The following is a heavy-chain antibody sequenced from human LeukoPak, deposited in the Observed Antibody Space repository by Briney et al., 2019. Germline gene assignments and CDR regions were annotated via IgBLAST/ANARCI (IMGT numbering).Heavy chain of an antibody. V-gene: IGHV3-23*01. J-gene: IGHJ4*02. CDR3: AKGSYYDSSGSFYFDY. Sequence: GGSLRLSCAASGFTFSSCAMSWVRQAPGKGLEWVSGISGSGDNTYCADSVKGRFTISRDNCKNTLYVQVNSLGTEGTAAYYCAKGSYYDSSGSFYFDYWGQGTLVTVSS. D-gene: IGHD3-22*01. CDR1: GFTFSSCA. CDR2: ISGSGDNT.